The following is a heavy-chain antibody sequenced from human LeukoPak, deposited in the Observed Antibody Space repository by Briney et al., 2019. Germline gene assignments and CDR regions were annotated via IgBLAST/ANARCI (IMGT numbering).Heavy chain of an antibody. CDR3: ARDLRSYGRAFDI. J-gene: IGHJ3*02. V-gene: IGHV1-69*05. CDR1: GGTFSSYA. D-gene: IGHD5-18*01. CDR2: IIPIFGTA. Sequence: SVKVSCKASGGTFSSYAINWVRQAPGQGLEWMGRIIPIFGTANYAQKFQGRVTITTDESTSTAYMELSSLRSEDTAVYYCARDLRSYGRAFDIWGQGTMVTVSS.